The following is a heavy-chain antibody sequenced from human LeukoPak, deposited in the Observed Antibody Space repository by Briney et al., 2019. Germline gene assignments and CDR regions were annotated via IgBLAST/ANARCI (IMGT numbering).Heavy chain of an antibody. CDR1: GYSISSGYY. CDR2: IYHSGSS. V-gene: IGHV4-38-2*02. D-gene: IGHD6-13*01. Sequence: KASETLSLTCTVSGYSISSGYYWCWIRQPPGTGLEWMGSIYHSGSSYYPASLESRVTISVDTSKNQFSLKLSSVTAADTAVYYWARAYSSSWYFNWFNPWGQGTLVTVSS. CDR3: ARAYSSSWYFNWFNP. J-gene: IGHJ5*02.